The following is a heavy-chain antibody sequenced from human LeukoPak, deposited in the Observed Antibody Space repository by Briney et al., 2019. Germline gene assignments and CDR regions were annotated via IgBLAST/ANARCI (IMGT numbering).Heavy chain of an antibody. D-gene: IGHD4-17*01. V-gene: IGHV3-23*01. J-gene: IGHJ4*02. Sequence: GGSLRLSCAASGFTFSSYAMNWVRQAPGKRLEWVSSISAGDGNTYYADSVKGRFTISRDNSKNTLYLQMNSLRAEDTAVYYCAKHYLSTVTTWNYWGQGTLVTVSS. CDR2: ISAGDGNT. CDR3: AKHYLSTVTTWNY. CDR1: GFTFSSYA.